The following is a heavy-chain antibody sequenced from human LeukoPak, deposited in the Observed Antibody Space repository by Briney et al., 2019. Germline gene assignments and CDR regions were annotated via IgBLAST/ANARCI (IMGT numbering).Heavy chain of an antibody. D-gene: IGHD6-13*01. V-gene: IGHV4-38-2*02. CDR1: GYSISSGYY. CDR3: ARDRRYSSSWYYFDY. J-gene: IGHJ4*02. Sequence: SETLSLTCTVSGYSISSGYYWGWIRQPPGKGLEWIGSIYHSGSTYYNASLKSRVTISVDTSKNQFSLKLSSVTAADTAVYYCARDRRYSSSWYYFDYWGQGTLVTVSS. CDR2: IYHSGST.